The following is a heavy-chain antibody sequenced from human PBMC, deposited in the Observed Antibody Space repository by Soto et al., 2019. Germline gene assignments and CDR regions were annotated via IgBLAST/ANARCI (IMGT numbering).Heavy chain of an antibody. CDR3: GRYCLKREDIVVVPAAILGDNWFDP. D-gene: IGHD2-2*01. CDR1: GGTFSSYT. J-gene: IGHJ5*02. CDR2: IIPILGIA. Sequence: SVKVSCKASGGTFSSYTISWVRQAPGQGLEWMGRIIPILGIANYAQKFQGRVTITADKSTSTAYMELSSLRSEDTAVYYCGRYCLKREDIVVVPAAILGDNWFDPWGQGTLVTVSS. V-gene: IGHV1-69*02.